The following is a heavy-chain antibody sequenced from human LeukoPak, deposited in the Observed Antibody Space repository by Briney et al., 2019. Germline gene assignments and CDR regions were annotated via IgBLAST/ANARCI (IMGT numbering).Heavy chain of an antibody. CDR1: GFTFSSYA. D-gene: IGHD6-6*01. CDR2: ISYDGSKK. CDR3: ARGYGFEYSSSSGY. V-gene: IGHV3-30*04. J-gene: IGHJ4*02. Sequence: PGGSLRLSCAASGFTFSSYAMHWFRQAPGKGLEWVAVISYDGSKKYYADSVKGRFTISRDNAKNSLYLQMNSLRAEDTAVYYCARGYGFEYSSSSGYWGQGTLVTVSS.